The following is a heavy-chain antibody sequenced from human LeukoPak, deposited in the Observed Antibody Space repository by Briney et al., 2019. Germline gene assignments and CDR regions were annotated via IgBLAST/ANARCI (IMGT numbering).Heavy chain of an antibody. Sequence: TGGSLRLSCAASGFTFSGYSMNWVRQAPGKGLEWVSGISWNSGSIGYADSVKGRFTISRDNAKNSLYLQMNSLRAEDTALYYCAKGVSSGYQLIDYWGQGTLVTVSS. D-gene: IGHD6-19*01. CDR2: ISWNSGSI. J-gene: IGHJ4*02. CDR1: GFTFSGYS. V-gene: IGHV3-9*01. CDR3: AKGVSSGYQLIDY.